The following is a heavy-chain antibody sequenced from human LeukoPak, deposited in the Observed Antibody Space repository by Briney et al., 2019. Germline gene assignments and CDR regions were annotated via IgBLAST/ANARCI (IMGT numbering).Heavy chain of an antibody. V-gene: IGHV1-2*02. D-gene: IGHD2-2*02. Sequence: ASVTVSCKASGYTFTGYYMHWVRQAPGQGLEWMGWINPNSGGTNYAQKFQGRVTMTRDTSISTAYMELSRLRSDDTAVYYCATLLGDIVVVPAAINDYWGQGTLVTVSS. CDR2: INPNSGGT. CDR1: GYTFTGYY. CDR3: ATLLGDIVVVPAAINDY. J-gene: IGHJ4*02.